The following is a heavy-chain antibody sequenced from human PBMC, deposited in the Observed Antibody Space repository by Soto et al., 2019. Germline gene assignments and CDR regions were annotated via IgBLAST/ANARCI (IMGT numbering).Heavy chain of an antibody. D-gene: IGHD4-17*01. CDR3: ARIVYGDFAY. J-gene: IGHJ4*02. V-gene: IGHV4-34*02. Sequence: QVQLQQWGAGLLKPSETLSLTCAVYGGSFRDYYWSWIRQSPGKGLEWIGEINHRGSTTYNPSLKSRVTMSLGTSENQFSLELRSVTPAGTAVYDCARIVYGDFAYWGQGSLVPVSS. CDR2: INHRGST. CDR1: GGSFRDYY.